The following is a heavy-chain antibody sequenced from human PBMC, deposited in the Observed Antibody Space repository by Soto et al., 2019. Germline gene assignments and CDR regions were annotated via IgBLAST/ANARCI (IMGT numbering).Heavy chain of an antibody. J-gene: IGHJ5*02. CDR1: GYTFTSYG. D-gene: IGHD6-13*01. Sequence: ASVKVSCKASGYTFTSYGIHWVRQAPGQRLEWMGWINAANGDAKYSPKFQGRVTITRDTPASTAYMELSSLRSEDTAVYYCVRRHVSATGIDWFDPWGQGTLVTV. CDR2: INAANGDA. V-gene: IGHV1-3*01. CDR3: VRRHVSATGIDWFDP.